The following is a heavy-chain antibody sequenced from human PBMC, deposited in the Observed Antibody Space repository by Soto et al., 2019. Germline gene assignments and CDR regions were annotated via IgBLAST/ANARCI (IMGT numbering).Heavy chain of an antibody. V-gene: IGHV3-23*01. D-gene: IGHD1-26*01. J-gene: IGHJ4*02. CDR2: IGGSGGST. CDR3: AKVGSRGRLNDY. Sequence: GSLELSCAASGFTFSSYAMSWVGQAPGKGLEWVSAIGGSGGSTYYADSVKGRFTISRDNSKNTLYLQMNSLRGEDTAVYYCAKVGSRGRLNDYSSQGTLDIVSS. CDR1: GFTFSSYA.